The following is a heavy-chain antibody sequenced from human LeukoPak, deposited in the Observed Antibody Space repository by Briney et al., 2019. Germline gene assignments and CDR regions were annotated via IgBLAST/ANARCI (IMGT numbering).Heavy chain of an antibody. V-gene: IGHV3-7*01. Sequence: GGSLRLSCVASGFTIDRTTMSWVRQAPGKGLEWVANMKEDGSDIYYVDSVRGRFTISRDNAKKSVYLQMNSLRAEDTGVYYCARGGRSYFGFWGQGSLVTVSS. D-gene: IGHD3-10*01. CDR2: MKEDGSDI. CDR1: GFTIDRTT. CDR3: ARGGRSYFGF. J-gene: IGHJ4*02.